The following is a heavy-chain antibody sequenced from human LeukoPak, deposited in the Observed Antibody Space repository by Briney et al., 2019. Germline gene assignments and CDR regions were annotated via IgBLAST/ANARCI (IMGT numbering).Heavy chain of an antibody. CDR1: GFTFSTYS. CDR3: AKVGYGDYLAYYYGMDV. J-gene: IGHJ6*02. V-gene: IGHV3-21*01. D-gene: IGHD4-17*01. CDR2: ISSSTSYI. Sequence: GGSLRLSCAASGFTFSTYSMNWVRQAPGKGLEWVSTISSSTSYIYYADSVKGRFTISRDNAKNSLYLQMNSLRAEDTAVYYCAKVGYGDYLAYYYGMDVWGQGTTVTVSS.